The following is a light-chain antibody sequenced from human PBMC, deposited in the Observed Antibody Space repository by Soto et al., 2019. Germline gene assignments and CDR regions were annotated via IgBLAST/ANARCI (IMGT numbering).Light chain of an antibody. V-gene: IGLV2-14*01. CDR3: RSYTSSSTLL. CDR2: EVS. J-gene: IGLJ2*01. CDR1: SSDIGGYNY. Sequence: QSVLTQPASVSGSPGQSITFSCTGASSDIGGYNYVSWYQQHPGKAPKLMIYEVSNRPSGVSNRFSGSKSGNTASLTISGLQAEDEADYYCRSYTSSSTLLFGGGTKLTVL.